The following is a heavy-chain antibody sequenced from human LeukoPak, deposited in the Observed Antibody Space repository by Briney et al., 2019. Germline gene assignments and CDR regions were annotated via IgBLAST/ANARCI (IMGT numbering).Heavy chain of an antibody. CDR2: ISGSGGST. CDR1: GFTFSRNA. J-gene: IGHJ5*02. V-gene: IGHV3-23*01. CDR3: AKEDAIVPAARSWFDP. Sequence: GGSLRLSCAASGFTFSRNAMSWARQAPGKGLGWVSAISGSGGSTYYADSVKGRFTISRDNSKNTLYLQMKSLRADDTAVYYCAKEDAIVPAARSWFDPWGQGTLVTVSS. D-gene: IGHD2-2*01.